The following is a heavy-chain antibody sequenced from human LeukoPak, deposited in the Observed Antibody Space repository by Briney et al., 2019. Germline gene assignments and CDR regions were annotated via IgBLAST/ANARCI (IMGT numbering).Heavy chain of an antibody. D-gene: IGHD6-19*01. CDR3: ARQPHGLAVADTGWFDP. CDR1: EYSISSGFY. V-gene: IGHV4-59*01. CDR2: IYYSGST. Sequence: PSETLSLTCSVSEYSISSGFYWAWIRQPPGKGLEWIGYIYYSGSTNYNPSLKSRVTISVDTSKNQFSQKLSSVTAADTAVYYCARQPHGLAVADTGWFDPWGQGTLVTVSS. J-gene: IGHJ5*02.